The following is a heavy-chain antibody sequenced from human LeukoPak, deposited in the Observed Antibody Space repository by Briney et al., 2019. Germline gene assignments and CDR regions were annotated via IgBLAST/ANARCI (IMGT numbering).Heavy chain of an antibody. D-gene: IGHD4-17*01. CDR1: GYTFTGYY. CDR3: ARDDYGDSKFDY. J-gene: IGHJ4*02. CDR2: MNPNSGNT. V-gene: IGHV1-8*02. Sequence: ASVKVSCKASGYTFTGYYMHWVRQATGQGLEWMGWMNPNSGNTGYAQKFQGRVTMTRNTSISTAYMELSSLRSEDTAVYYCARDDYGDSKFDYWGQGTLVTVSS.